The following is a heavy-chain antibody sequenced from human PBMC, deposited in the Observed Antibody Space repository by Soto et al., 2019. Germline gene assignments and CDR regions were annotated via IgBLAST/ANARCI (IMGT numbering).Heavy chain of an antibody. J-gene: IGHJ5*02. V-gene: IGHV4-30-2*01. CDR3: ARAVAPYFGTWFDP. D-gene: IGHD3-10*01. Sequence: SETLSLTCAVSGGSITSGNSYSCSWIRQPPGKGLEWIGSISHTGSTSYNPSLKSRLTMSVDKSKNQFPLRLSSVTAADMAVYYCARAVAPYFGTWFDPWGQGILVTVSS. CDR2: ISHTGST. CDR1: GGSITSGNSYS.